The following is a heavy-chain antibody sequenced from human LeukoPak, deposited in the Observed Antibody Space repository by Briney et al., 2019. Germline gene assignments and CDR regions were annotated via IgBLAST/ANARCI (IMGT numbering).Heavy chain of an antibody. Sequence: SETLSLTCGVSGYSFSSGYYWSWIRPPAGKGLEWIGRIYTSGSTNYNPSLKSRVTISVDTSKNQFSLKLSSVTAADTAVYYCARDRLWESYFDYWGQGTLVTVSS. V-gene: IGHV4-61*02. D-gene: IGHD1-26*01. CDR2: IYTSGST. J-gene: IGHJ4*02. CDR3: ARDRLWESYFDY. CDR1: GYSFSSGYY.